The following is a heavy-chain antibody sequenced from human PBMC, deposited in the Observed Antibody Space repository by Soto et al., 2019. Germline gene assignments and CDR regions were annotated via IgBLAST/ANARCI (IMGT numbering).Heavy chain of an antibody. V-gene: IGHV3-21*02. CDR3: ATDGAAGAAMGV. D-gene: IGHD6-13*01. CDR2: ISGGGEYV. J-gene: IGHJ6*02. CDR1: GFTFSNYG. Sequence: EMKLVESGGGLVKPGGSLRLSCAASGFTFSNYGINWARQSPGKGLEWVSSISGGGEYVGYAESLKGRLTISRDNAKKSLYLQLNSLTADDTAVYYCATDGAAGAAMGVWGQGTTVTVSS.